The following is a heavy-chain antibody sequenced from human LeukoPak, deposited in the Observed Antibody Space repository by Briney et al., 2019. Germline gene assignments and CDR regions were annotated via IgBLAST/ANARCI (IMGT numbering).Heavy chain of an antibody. D-gene: IGHD3-22*01. J-gene: IGHJ4*02. CDR3: ARDGYYYDSSGYRLFDY. V-gene: IGHV4-39*07. Sequence: WIRQPPGKGLEWIGSIHYSGSTCYNPSLKSRVTISVDTSKNQFSLKLSSVTAADTAVYYCARDGYYYDSSGYRLFDYWGQGTLVTVSS. CDR2: IHYSGST.